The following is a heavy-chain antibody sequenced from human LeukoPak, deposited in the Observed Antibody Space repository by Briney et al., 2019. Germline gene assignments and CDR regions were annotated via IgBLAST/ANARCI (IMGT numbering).Heavy chain of an antibody. CDR1: GYTFTSYY. CDR2: INPSGGST. J-gene: IGHJ1*01. CDR3: ARDFHDSSGPPRNFQH. Sequence: VASVKVSCKASGYTFTSYYIHWVRQAPGQGLEWMGIINPSGGSTSYAQKFQGRITMTRDTSTSTVYMELSSLRSEDTAVYYCARDFHDSSGPPRNFQHWGQGTLVTVSS. D-gene: IGHD3-22*01. V-gene: IGHV1-46*01.